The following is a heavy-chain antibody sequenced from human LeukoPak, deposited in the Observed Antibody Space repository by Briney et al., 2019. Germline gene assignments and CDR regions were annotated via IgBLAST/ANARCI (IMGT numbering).Heavy chain of an antibody. Sequence: PGGSLRLSCAASGFTFSRYWMTWVRQAPGKGLEWVSAISDNGYDTFYADSVKGRFTISRDNSKNAVYMQMNSLRAEDTAVYYCARDLGGYGDYGTNFDYWGQGTLVTVSS. CDR1: GFTFSRYW. V-gene: IGHV3-23*01. J-gene: IGHJ4*02. D-gene: IGHD4-17*01. CDR3: ARDLGGYGDYGTNFDY. CDR2: ISDNGYDT.